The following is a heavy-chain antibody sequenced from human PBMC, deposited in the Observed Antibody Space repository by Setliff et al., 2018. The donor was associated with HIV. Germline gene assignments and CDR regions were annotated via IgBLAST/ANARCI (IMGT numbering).Heavy chain of an antibody. V-gene: IGHV4-34*01. CDR1: GGSFSGYY. Sequence: SETLSLTCAVYGGSFSGYYWSWIRQPPGKGLEWIGEINHSESTNYNPSLKSRVTISVDTSKNQFSLKLSSVTAADTAVYYCAREGGGIVAAVHFDYWGQGTLATVSS. J-gene: IGHJ4*02. D-gene: IGHD6-13*01. CDR3: AREGGGIVAAVHFDY. CDR2: INHSEST.